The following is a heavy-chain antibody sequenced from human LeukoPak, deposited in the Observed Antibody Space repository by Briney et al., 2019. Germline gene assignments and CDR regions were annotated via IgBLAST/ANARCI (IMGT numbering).Heavy chain of an antibody. D-gene: IGHD3-10*01. CDR1: GFTFSSYG. Sequence: GGSLRLSCAASGFTFSSYGMHWVRQAPGKGLEWVAFIRYDGSNKYYADSVKGRFTISRDNSKNTLYLQMNSLRAEDTAVYYCAKTYYYGSGSFDAFDIWGQGTMVTVSS. V-gene: IGHV3-30*02. CDR2: IRYDGSNK. J-gene: IGHJ3*02. CDR3: AKTYYYGSGSFDAFDI.